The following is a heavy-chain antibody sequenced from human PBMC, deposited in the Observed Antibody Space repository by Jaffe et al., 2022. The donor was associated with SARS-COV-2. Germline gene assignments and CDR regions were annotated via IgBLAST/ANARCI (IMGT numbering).Heavy chain of an antibody. CDR2: MNPNSGNT. J-gene: IGHJ4*02. CDR1: GYTFTSYD. Sequence: QVQLVQSGAEVKKPGASVKVSCKASGYTFTSYDINWVRQATGQGLEWMGWMNPNSGNTGYAQKFQGRVTMTRNTSISTAYMELSSLRSEDTAVYYCARGPVQGLRFFGTRHEGAYWGQGTLVTVSS. V-gene: IGHV1-8*01. CDR3: ARGPVQGLRFFGTRHEGAY. D-gene: IGHD5-12*01.